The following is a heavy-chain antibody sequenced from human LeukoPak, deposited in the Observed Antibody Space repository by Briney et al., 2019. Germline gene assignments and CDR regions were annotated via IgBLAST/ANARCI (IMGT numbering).Heavy chain of an antibody. V-gene: IGHV3-21*01. Sequence: GEPLRLSCAASGFTFSNYTMNWVRQAPGKGLEWVSSISSSSNYIYYADSIKGRFTISRDNAKNSLYLQLDSLRAGDTAVYYCALLNYWGQGTLVTVSS. CDR1: GFTFSNYT. J-gene: IGHJ4*02. D-gene: IGHD2-8*02. CDR2: ISSSSNYI. CDR3: ALLNY.